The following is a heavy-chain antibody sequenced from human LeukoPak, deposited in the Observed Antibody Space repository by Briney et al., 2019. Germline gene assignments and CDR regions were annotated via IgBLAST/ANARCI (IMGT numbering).Heavy chain of an antibody. CDR3: ARSSYPYYFDY. Sequence: GGSLRLSCGASGFSCSSYWMHWVRQAPGKGLMWVSRVNNDGSSTTYADSVEGRFTISRDNARNTLYLQMNSLRAEDTAVYYCARSSYPYYFDYWGQGTLVTVSS. D-gene: IGHD6-19*01. J-gene: IGHJ4*02. CDR1: GFSCSSYW. V-gene: IGHV3-74*01. CDR2: VNNDGSST.